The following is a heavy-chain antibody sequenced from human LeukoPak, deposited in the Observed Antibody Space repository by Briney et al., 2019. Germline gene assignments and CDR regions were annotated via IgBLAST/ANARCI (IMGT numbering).Heavy chain of an antibody. D-gene: IGHD3-10*01. V-gene: IGHV3-23*01. CDR2: ISGSGGST. CDR3: AKVGFGELPQERIDY. CDR1: GFTFSSYA. Sequence: PGGSLRLSCAASGFTFSSYATSWVRQAPGKGLEWVSAISGSGGSTYYADSVKGRFTISRDNSKNTLYLQMNSLRAEDTAVYYCAKVGFGELPQERIDYWGQGTLVTVSS. J-gene: IGHJ4*02.